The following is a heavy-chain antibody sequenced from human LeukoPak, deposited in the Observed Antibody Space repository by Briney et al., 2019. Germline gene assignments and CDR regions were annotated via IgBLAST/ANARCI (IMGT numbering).Heavy chain of an antibody. CDR3: AREGSGYCSSTSCRYRRYYFDY. CDR1: GYTFTGYY. D-gene: IGHD2-2*01. V-gene: IGHV1-2*02. J-gene: IGHJ4*02. Sequence: GASVKVSCKASGYTFTGYYMHWVRQAPGQGLEWMGWINPNSGGTNYAQKFQGRVTMTRDTSISTAYMELSRLRSDDTAVYYCAREGSGYCSSTSCRYRRYYFDYWGQGTLVTASS. CDR2: INPNSGGT.